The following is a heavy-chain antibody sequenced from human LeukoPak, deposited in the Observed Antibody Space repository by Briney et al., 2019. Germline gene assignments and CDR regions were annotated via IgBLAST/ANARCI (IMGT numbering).Heavy chain of an antibody. CDR2: IKQDGSEK. V-gene: IGHV3-7*01. D-gene: IGHD3-22*01. CDR1: GFTFSSYW. CDR3: ARLDSSGYYDYFQH. Sequence: GGSLRLSCAASGFTFSSYWMSWVRQAPGEGLEWVANIKQDGSEKYYVDSVKGRFTISRDNAKNSVYLQMNSLRAEDTAVYYCARLDSSGYYDYFQHWGQGTLVTVSS. J-gene: IGHJ1*01.